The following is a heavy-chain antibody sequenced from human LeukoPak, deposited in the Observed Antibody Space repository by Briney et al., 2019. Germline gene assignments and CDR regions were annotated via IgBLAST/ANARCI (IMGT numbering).Heavy chain of an antibody. CDR3: ARAEAEAPYCYYYMDV. Sequence: SQTLSLTCAISGVSVSSNSAAWNWIRQSPSRGLEWLGRTYYRSKWYNDYAVSVKSRITINPDTSKNQFSLQLNSVTPEDTAVYYCARAEAEAPYCYYYMDVWGKGTTVTVSS. J-gene: IGHJ6*03. CDR2: TYYRSKWYN. V-gene: IGHV6-1*01. CDR1: GVSVSSNSAA.